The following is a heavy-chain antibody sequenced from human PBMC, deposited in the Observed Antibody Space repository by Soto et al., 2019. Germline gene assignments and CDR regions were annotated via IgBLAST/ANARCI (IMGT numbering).Heavy chain of an antibody. V-gene: IGHV1-46*03. J-gene: IGHJ3*02. Sequence: ASVKVSCKASGYSFTGYSMHWVRQAPGQGLEWMGRINPGGGGTSYAQKFQGRVTMTRDTSTSTVYMELSSLRSEDTAVYYCARDILTGSDAFDIWGQGTMVTVSS. CDR1: GYSFTGYS. D-gene: IGHD3-9*01. CDR3: ARDILTGSDAFDI. CDR2: INPGGGGT.